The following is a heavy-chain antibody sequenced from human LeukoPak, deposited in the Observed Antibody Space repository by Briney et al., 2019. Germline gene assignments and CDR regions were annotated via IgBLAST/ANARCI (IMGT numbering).Heavy chain of an antibody. J-gene: IGHJ4*02. CDR2: ISAYNGNT. V-gene: IGHV1-18*01. Sequence: ASVKVSCKASGYTFTSYGISWVRQAPGQGLEWMGWISAYNGNTNYAQKLQGRVTMTTDTSTSTAYMELRSLRSDDTAVYYCARDRTTMIRGIYPGDYWGQETLVTVSS. CDR3: ARDRTTMIRGIYPGDY. CDR1: GYTFTSYG. D-gene: IGHD3-10*01.